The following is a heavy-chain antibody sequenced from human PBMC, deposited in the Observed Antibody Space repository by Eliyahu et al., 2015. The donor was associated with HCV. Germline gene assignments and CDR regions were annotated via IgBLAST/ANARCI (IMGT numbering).Heavy chain of an antibody. V-gene: IGHV1-69*01. J-gene: IGHJ5*02. Sequence: QVQLVQSGAEVKKPGSSVRVSCKASGGTFGRHTISWVRQAPGQGLEWMGGITPIFGTGNYGQKFQGRVTITADESTNTVYMELSSLRSDDTAVYYCALEGGSSGPRWFDPWGQGTLVTVSS. CDR2: ITPIFGTG. CDR1: GGTFGRHT. CDR3: ALEGGSSGPRWFDP. D-gene: IGHD6-19*01.